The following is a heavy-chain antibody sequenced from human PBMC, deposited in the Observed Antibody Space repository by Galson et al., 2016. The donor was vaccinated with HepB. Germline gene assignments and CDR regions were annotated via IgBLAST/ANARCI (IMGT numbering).Heavy chain of an antibody. J-gene: IGHJ4*02. V-gene: IGHV4-30-2*01. Sequence: TLSLTCTVSGASISSDGYSWSWIRQPPGKGLEWIGHVYHSGSSYNTPSLNSRLTISLDRSKNQFSLTLTSVTAADTAVYYCASDYNFGYISGRARFRFEYWGQGTLVTVSS. D-gene: IGHD5-18*01. CDR1: GASISSDGYS. CDR2: VYHSGSS. CDR3: ASDYNFGYISGRARFRFEY.